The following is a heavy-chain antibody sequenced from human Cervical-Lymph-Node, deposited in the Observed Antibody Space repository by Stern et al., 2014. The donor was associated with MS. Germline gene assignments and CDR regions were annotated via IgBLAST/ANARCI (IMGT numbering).Heavy chain of an antibody. V-gene: IGHV4-39*01. CDR3: ASLNGSGSYPDY. D-gene: IGHD3-10*01. CDR2: ISHSGSS. CDR1: GGSTSNTNYY. Sequence: QVQLQESGPGLVKPSETLSLTCTVSGGSTSNTNYYWGWIRQPPGKGLEWIASISHSGSSYSIPSLKSRLTISIDTPKNQFSVKLICGTAADTAVYYCASLNGSGSYPDYWGQGTLVIVSS. J-gene: IGHJ4*02.